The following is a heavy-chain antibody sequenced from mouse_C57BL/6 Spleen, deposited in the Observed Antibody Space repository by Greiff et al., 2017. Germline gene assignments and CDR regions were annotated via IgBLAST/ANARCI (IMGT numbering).Heavy chain of an antibody. CDR1: GYTFTSYW. V-gene: IGHV1-55*01. Sequence: QVHVKQPGAELVKPGASVKMSCKASGYTFTSYWITWVKQRPGQGLEWIGDIYPGSGSTNYNEKFKSKATLTVDTSSSTAYMQLSSLTSEDSAVYYCARQDYSNYEFAYWGQGTLVTVSA. D-gene: IGHD2-5*01. J-gene: IGHJ3*01. CDR2: IYPGSGST. CDR3: ARQDYSNYEFAY.